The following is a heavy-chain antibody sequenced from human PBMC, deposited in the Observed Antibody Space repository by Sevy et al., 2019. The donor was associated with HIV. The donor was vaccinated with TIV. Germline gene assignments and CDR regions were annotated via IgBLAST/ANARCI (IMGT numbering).Heavy chain of an antibody. CDR3: AIVGLGYHSGSSYYQGDWLDP. CDR2: SDPKDSEI. V-gene: IGHV1-24*01. J-gene: IGHJ5*02. Sequence: AAVKVSCKVTGYSLSKLTIHWVRQAPRKGLERMGSSDPKDSEIIYAQTFQGRLTMMEDTSTDTAYMELSSLTSDDTAMYFCAIVGLGYHSGSSYYQGDWLDPWGQGTLVTVSS. CDR1: GYSLSKLT. D-gene: IGHD2-15*01.